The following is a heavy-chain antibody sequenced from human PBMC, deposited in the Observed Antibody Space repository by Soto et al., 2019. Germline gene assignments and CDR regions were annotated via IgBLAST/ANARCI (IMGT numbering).Heavy chain of an antibody. D-gene: IGHD3-22*01. CDR3: ARDKVGYYDGSAYYRVSVPPDDYYAMDV. CDR1: GGTFSSYA. Sequence: QVQLVQSGAEVQKPGSSVKVSCKASGGTFSSYAISWVRQAPGQGLEWVGGIIPISGTAIYAQKFQGGVTITADESTSTAYMELSSLRSEGTAVYYCARDKVGYYDGSAYYRVSVPPDDYYAMDVWGQGTTVTVSS. J-gene: IGHJ6*02. CDR2: IIPISGTA. V-gene: IGHV1-69*01.